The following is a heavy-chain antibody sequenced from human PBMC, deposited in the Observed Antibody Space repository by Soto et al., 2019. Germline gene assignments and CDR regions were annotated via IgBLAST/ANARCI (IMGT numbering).Heavy chain of an antibody. D-gene: IGHD2-2*01. Sequence: PGVSLRLSCAASGVTVSTNYMNWVRQAPVKGLEWVSIIYNVGSTYYADSVRGRFTISRDNSKNTLYLQMNNLRVEDTAVYYCARDSQGVPAVTPGYHYFGMDVWGQGTKVTVSS. CDR3: ARDSQGVPAVTPGYHYFGMDV. CDR2: IYNVGST. CDR1: GVTVSTNY. J-gene: IGHJ6*02. V-gene: IGHV3-53*01.